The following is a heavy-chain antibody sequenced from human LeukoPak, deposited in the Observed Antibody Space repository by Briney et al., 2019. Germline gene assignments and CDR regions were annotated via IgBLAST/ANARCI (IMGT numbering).Heavy chain of an antibody. CDR1: GFTFSSYW. Sequence: GGSLRLSCAASGFTFSSYWMSWVRQAPGKGLEWVANIKQDGSEKYYADSVKGRFTISRDNAKNSLYLQMNSLRAEDTALYYCAKELSGLLWFGELWGGFDYWGQGTLVTVSS. J-gene: IGHJ4*02. CDR3: AKELSGLLWFGELWGGFDY. V-gene: IGHV3-7*03. CDR2: IKQDGSEK. D-gene: IGHD3-10*01.